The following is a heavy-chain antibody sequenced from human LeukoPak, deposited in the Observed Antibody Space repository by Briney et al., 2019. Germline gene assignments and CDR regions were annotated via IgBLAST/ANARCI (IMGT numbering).Heavy chain of an antibody. CDR2: INHSGST. CDR1: GGSFSGYY. D-gene: IGHD2-21*01. J-gene: IGHJ4*02. V-gene: IGHV4-34*01. CDR3: ARYLHISAPFDV. Sequence: MASETLSLTCAVYGGSFSGYYWSWIRQPPGKGLEWIGEINHSGSTNYNPSLKSRVTISVDTSKNQFSLKLSSVTAADTAVYYCARYLHISAPFDVWGQGTLVTVSS.